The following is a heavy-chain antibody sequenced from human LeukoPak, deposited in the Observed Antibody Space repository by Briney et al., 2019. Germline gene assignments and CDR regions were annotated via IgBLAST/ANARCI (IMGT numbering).Heavy chain of an antibody. Sequence: SETLSLTCTVSGGSISSYYWSWIRQPAGKGLEWIGRIYISGSTNYNPSLKSRVTMSVDTSKNQFSLKLSSVTAADTAVYYCAAEKEDYGSGSYRDYYYYMDVWGKGTTVTVSS. CDR3: AAEKEDYGSGSYRDYYYYMDV. D-gene: IGHD3-10*01. V-gene: IGHV4-4*07. CDR2: IYISGST. J-gene: IGHJ6*03. CDR1: GGSISSYY.